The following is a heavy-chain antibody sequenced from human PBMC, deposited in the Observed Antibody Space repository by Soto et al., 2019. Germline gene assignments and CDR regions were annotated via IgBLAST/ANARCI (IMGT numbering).Heavy chain of an antibody. CDR3: ARDRWTSRANWFDP. V-gene: IGHV4-59*12. J-gene: IGHJ5*02. CDR2: ISDSGTT. Sequence: KPSETLSLTCSVFGGSIDSYYWSWVRQAPGKGLEWIGHISDSGTTNYNPSLGSRVTISVDTSRKLFSLKLSSVTAADTAVYFCARDRWTSRANWFDPWGPGTLVTVSS. CDR1: GGSIDSYY. D-gene: IGHD3-16*02.